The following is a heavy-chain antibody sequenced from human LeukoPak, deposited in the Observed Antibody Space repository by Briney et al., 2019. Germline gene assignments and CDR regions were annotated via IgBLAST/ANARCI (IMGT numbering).Heavy chain of an antibody. CDR1: GYTFTSYG. V-gene: IGHV1-69*05. Sequence: ASVKVSCKASGYTFTSYGISWVRQAPGQGLEWMGGIIPIFGTANYAQKFQGRVTITTDESTSTAYMELSSLRSEDTAVYYCAREQDYYYYMDVWGKGTTVTVSS. J-gene: IGHJ6*03. CDR2: IIPIFGTA. CDR3: AREQDYYYYMDV.